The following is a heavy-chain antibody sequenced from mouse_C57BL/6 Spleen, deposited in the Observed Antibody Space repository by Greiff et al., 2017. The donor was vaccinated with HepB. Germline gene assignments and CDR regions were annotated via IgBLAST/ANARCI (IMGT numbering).Heavy chain of an antibody. CDR2: IYPRSGNT. D-gene: IGHD2-3*01. V-gene: IGHV1-81*01. CDR1: GYTFISYG. J-gene: IGHJ2*01. Sequence: QVQLQQSGAELARPGASVKLSCKASGYTFISYGISWVKQRTGQGLEWIGEIYPRSGNTYYNEKFKGKATLTADKSSSTAYMELRSLTSEDAAVDCWAGPGYDPYLDDWGQGTTLTVSS. CDR3: AGPGYDPYLDD.